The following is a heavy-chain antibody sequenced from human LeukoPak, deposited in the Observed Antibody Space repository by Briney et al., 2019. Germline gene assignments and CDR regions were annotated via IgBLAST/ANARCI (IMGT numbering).Heavy chain of an antibody. J-gene: IGHJ4*02. V-gene: IGHV4-59*01. CDR2: MYYSGRT. CDR1: GGSISSYY. D-gene: IGHD3-3*01. CDR3: ARGSDYGDY. Sequence: PSETLSLTCTVSGGSISSYYWSWIRQPPGRGLEWIGYMYYSGRTNYNPSLKSRVAISINTSKNQFSRRLSSVTAADTAVYYCARGSDYGDYWGQGTLVTVSS.